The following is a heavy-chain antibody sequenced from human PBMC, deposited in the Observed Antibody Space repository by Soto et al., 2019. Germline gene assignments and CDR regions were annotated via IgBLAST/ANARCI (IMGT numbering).Heavy chain of an antibody. D-gene: IGHD3-22*01. J-gene: IGHJ4*02. Sequence: EECLTSSCKGSGYSFAGYWITWVLQKPGKGLEWMGRIDPSDSQTYYSPSFRGHVTISVTKSITTVFLQWSSLRASDTAMYYCARQIYDSDTGPNFKYYFDSWGQGTPVTVSS. CDR3: ARQIYDSDTGPNFKYYFDS. CDR2: IDPSDSQT. CDR1: GYSFAGYW. V-gene: IGHV5-10-1*01.